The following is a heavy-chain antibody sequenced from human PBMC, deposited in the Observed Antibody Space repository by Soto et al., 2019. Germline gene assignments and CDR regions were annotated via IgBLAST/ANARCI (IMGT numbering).Heavy chain of an antibody. D-gene: IGHD6-6*01. CDR3: AKRSSSFTFDY. CDR2: ISGSDDST. CDR1: GFTFRSYA. Sequence: EVQLLESGGGLVQPGESLRLSCAASGFTFRSYAMSWVRQARGKGLEWVSVISGSDDSTYYADSVKGRFTISRDNSKNTLYLQMNSLRAEDTAVYYCAKRSSSFTFDYWGQGTMVTVSS. J-gene: IGHJ4*02. V-gene: IGHV3-23*01.